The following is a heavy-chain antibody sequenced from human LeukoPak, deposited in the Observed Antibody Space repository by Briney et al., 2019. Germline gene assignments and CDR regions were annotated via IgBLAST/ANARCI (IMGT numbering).Heavy chain of an antibody. J-gene: IGHJ4*02. D-gene: IGHD2-2*01. V-gene: IGHV3-66*04. CDR1: GFMFSSYA. CDR3: ARHRGYCSSTSCYPYYFDY. Sequence: GGSLRLSCAASGFMFSSYAMTWVRQTPGKGLEWVSSSGGGVSTYYADSVKGRFTISRDNSKNTLYLQMNSLRAEDTAVYYCARHRGYCSSTSCYPYYFDYWGQGTLVTVSS. CDR2: SGGGVST.